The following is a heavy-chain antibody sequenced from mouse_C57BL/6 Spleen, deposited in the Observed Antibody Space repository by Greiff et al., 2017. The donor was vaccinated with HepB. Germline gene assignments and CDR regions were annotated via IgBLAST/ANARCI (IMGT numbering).Heavy chain of an antibody. Sequence: VEPGASVKMSCKASGYTFTDYYMNWVKQSHGKSLEWIGVINPYNGGTSYNQKFKGKATLTVDKSSSTAYMELNSLTSEDSAVYYCARRTVWDWGQGTTLTVSS. CDR2: INPYNGGT. D-gene: IGHD1-1*01. CDR1: GYTFTDYY. J-gene: IGHJ2*01. CDR3: ARRTVWD. V-gene: IGHV1-19*01.